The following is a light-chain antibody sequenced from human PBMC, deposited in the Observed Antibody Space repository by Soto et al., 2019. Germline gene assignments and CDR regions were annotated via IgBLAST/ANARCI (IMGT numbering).Light chain of an antibody. V-gene: IGKV3-15*01. J-gene: IGKJ1*01. CDR1: QTIRSS. Sequence: EVVMTQSPATLSVSLGGRATLSCRASQTIRSSLAWYQQKPGQAPRLLIYGASTRATDIPARFGGSGSGTEFTLTISSLQSEDSAIYYCQQYNNWPQTFGQGTKVEIK. CDR3: QQYNNWPQT. CDR2: GAS.